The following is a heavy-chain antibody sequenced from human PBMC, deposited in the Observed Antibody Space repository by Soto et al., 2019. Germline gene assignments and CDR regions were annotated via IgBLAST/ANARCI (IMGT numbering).Heavy chain of an antibody. Sequence: CKARGYTFDCRYMRSARQSQEQGLEWMGIINPSGGSTSYAQKFQGRVTMTRDTSTSTVYMELSSLRSEDTAVYYCAWDYYDSSGYLAPHYWGQGTLVTVSS. CDR2: INPSGGST. CDR1: GYTFDCRY. J-gene: IGHJ4*02. V-gene: IGHV1-46*03. CDR3: AWDYYDSSGYLAPHY. D-gene: IGHD3-22*01.